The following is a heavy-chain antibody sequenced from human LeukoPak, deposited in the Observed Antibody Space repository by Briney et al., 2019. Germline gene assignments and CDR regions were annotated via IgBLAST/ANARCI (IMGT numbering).Heavy chain of an antibody. CDR3: ASGGYWSSTSCYTNWFDP. Sequence: SVKVSCKASGGTFSSYAISWVRQAPGQGVEWMGGIIPIFGTANYAQKFQGRVTITTDESTSTAYMELSSLRSEDTAVYYCASGGYWSSTSCYTNWFDPWGQGTLVTVSS. CDR1: GGTFSSYA. V-gene: IGHV1-69*05. D-gene: IGHD2-2*02. CDR2: IIPIFGTA. J-gene: IGHJ5*02.